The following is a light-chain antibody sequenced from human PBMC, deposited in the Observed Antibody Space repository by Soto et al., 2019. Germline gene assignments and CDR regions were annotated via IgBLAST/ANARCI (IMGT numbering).Light chain of an antibody. CDR3: QKYYSYPRT. J-gene: IGKJ2*01. CDR1: QGISSY. Sequence: AIRMTQSPSSLSASTGDRVTITCRASQGISSYLAWYQQKPGKAPKLLIYAASTLQSGVPSRFSGSGSGTDFTLTIRCLQSEDFATYYCQKYYSYPRTFGQGTKLEIK. V-gene: IGKV1-8*01. CDR2: AAS.